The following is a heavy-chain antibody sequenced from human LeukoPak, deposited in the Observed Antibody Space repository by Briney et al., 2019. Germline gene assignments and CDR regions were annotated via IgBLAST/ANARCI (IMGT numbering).Heavy chain of an antibody. V-gene: IGHV4-4*07. CDR3: ARSRAAGPYYFDY. J-gene: IGHJ4*02. D-gene: IGHD6-13*01. CDR2: IYTSGST. CDR1: GGSISSYY. Sequence: SETLSLTCTVSGGSISSYYWSWIRQPAGKGLEWIGRIYTSGSTNYNPSLKSRVTISVDKSKNQFSLMLSSVTAADTAVYYCARSRAAGPYYFDYWGQGTLVTVSS.